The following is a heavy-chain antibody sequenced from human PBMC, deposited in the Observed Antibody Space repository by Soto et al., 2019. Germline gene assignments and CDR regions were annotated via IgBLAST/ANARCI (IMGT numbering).Heavy chain of an antibody. V-gene: IGHV3-74*01. J-gene: IGHJ4*02. CDR1: GFTFNNKW. D-gene: IGHD1-26*01. CDR2: IDGAAATT. Sequence: SLRLCCTASGFTFNNKWMHWVRQAPGKGLVWLSRIDGAAATTNYADSVKGRFNISRDNAKNIVFLHVNGLTDEDTAVYYCARGGAMGVDYWGQGTLVTVSS. CDR3: ARGGAMGVDY.